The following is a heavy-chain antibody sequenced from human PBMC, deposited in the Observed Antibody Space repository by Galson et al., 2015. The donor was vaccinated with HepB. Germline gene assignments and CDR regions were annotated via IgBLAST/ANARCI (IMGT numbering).Heavy chain of an antibody. CDR3: AKGEVTRNLKFDP. V-gene: IGHV3-9*01. CDR1: GFTFDDYA. CDR2: ISWNSGSI. D-gene: IGHD1-14*01. Sequence: SLRLSCAASGFTFDDYAMHWVRQAPGTGLEWVSGISWNSGSIGYADSVKGRFTISRDNAKNSLYLQMNSLRAEDTALYYCAKGEVTRNLKFDPWVQGTLVTVSS. J-gene: IGHJ5*02.